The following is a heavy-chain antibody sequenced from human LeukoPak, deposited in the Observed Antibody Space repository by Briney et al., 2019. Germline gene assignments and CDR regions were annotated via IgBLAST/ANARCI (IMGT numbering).Heavy chain of an antibody. Sequence: PSETLSLTCTVSGGYISSYYWSWIRQPPGKGLEWIGYIYYSGSTNYNPSLKSRVTISVDTSKNQFSLKLSSVTAADTAVYYCARLGQQLGNYYYYMDVWGKGTTVTVSS. CDR3: ARLGQQLGNYYYYMDV. CDR1: GGYISSYY. V-gene: IGHV4-59*01. CDR2: IYYSGST. D-gene: IGHD6-13*01. J-gene: IGHJ6*03.